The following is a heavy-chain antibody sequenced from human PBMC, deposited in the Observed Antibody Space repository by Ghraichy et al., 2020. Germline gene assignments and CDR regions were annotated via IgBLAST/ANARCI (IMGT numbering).Heavy chain of an antibody. CDR2: INPSGGST. D-gene: IGHD2-15*01. CDR3: ARSSSGVAAAGTGDY. Sequence: ASVKVSCKASGYTFTSYYMHWVRQAPGQGLEWMGIINPSGGSTSYAQKFQGRVTMTRDTSTSTVYMELSSLRSEDTAVYYCARSSSGVAAAGTGDYWGQGTLVTVSS. V-gene: IGHV1-46*01. J-gene: IGHJ4*02. CDR1: GYTFTSYY.